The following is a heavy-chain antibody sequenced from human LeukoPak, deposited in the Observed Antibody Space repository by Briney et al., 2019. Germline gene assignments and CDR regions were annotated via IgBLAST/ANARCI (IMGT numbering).Heavy chain of an antibody. D-gene: IGHD5-18*01. J-gene: IGHJ4*02. CDR2: IWYDGSNQ. CDR1: GFTFRNHG. CDR3: AINRGYSLVSDFDY. Sequence: GGSLRLSCGASGFTFRNHGMHWVRQAPGKGLEWVAVIWYDGSNQYYADSVKGRFTISRDNSKNTLWLQMNSLRAEDTAVYYCAINRGYSLVSDFDYWGQGTLVTVSS. V-gene: IGHV3-33*01.